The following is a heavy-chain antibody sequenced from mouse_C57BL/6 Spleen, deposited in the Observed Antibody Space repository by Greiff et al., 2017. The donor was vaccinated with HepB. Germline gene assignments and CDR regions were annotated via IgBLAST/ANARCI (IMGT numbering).Heavy chain of an antibody. V-gene: IGHV1-64*01. Sequence: VQLQQPGAELVKPGASVKLSCKASGYTFTSYSMHWVKQRPGQGLEWIGMIHPNSGSTNYNEKFKSKATLTVDKSSSTAYMQLSSLTSEESAVYYCAGDGDWDFDVWGTGTTVTVSS. CDR1: GYTFTSYS. CDR2: IHPNSGST. CDR3: AGDGDWDFDV. J-gene: IGHJ1*03. D-gene: IGHD3-3*01.